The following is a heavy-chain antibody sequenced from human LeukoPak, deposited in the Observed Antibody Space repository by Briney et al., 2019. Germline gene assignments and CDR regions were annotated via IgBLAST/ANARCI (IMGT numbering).Heavy chain of an antibody. CDR1: GYTFTNYG. D-gene: IGHD4-17*01. V-gene: IGHV1-18*01. CDR2: IRAYNGNT. J-gene: IGHJ4*02. Sequence: EAAVTVSYMDSGYTFTNYGIRWVRQAPGQGGEGMGWIRAYNGNTNYAQQLQGRVTMTTDTSTSTAYMELRSLRSDDTAVYYCARGAGDYVPVDYWGQGTLVTVSS. CDR3: ARGAGDYVPVDY.